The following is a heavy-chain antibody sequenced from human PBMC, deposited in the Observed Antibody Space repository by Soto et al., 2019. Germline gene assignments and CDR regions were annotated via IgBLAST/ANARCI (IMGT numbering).Heavy chain of an antibody. CDR2: ISYHGSDK. J-gene: IGHJ4*02. CDR1: GFTFSNYG. V-gene: IGHV3-30*18. CDR3: AKDHLTTTVTAVGY. D-gene: IGHD4-17*01. Sequence: QVQLVESGGGVVQPGRSLRLSCAASGFTFSNYGMHWVRQAPGKGLEWVAVISYHGSDKYYADSVKGRFTISRDNSKNTLYLQMDSLRAEDTDVDYCAKDHLTTTVTAVGYWGQGTLVTVSS.